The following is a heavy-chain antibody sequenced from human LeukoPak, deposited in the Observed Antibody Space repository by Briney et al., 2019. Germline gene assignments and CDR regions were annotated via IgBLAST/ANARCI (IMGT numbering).Heavy chain of an antibody. J-gene: IGHJ4*02. CDR1: GFTFSSYD. CDR2: IGTAGDT. V-gene: IGHV3-13*04. Sequence: TGGSLRLSCAASGFTFSSYDMHWVRQATGKGLEWVSAIGTAGDTYYPGSVKGRFTISRENAKNSLYLQMNSLRAGDTAVYYCARDPDGYRQGHHFDYWGQGTLVTVSS. CDR3: ARDPDGYRQGHHFDY. D-gene: IGHD5-18*01.